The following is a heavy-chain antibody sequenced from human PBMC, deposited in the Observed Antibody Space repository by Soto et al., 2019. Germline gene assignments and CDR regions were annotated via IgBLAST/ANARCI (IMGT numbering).Heavy chain of an antibody. V-gene: IGHV3-23*01. J-gene: IGHJ4*02. D-gene: IGHD4-17*01. CDR3: AKDAVSGDGIWLLDS. CDR1: GFTFTNYA. Sequence: GGSLRLSRAASGFTFTNYAMTWARQAPGKGLEWVSSLLRSGSTTYYADSVKGRFTISSDISANSLYLQMDSLRAEDTAVYYCAKDAVSGDGIWLLDSWGQGTVVTVYS. CDR2: LLRSGSTT.